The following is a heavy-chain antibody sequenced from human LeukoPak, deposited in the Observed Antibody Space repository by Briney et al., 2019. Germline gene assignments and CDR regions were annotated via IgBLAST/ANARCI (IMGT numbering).Heavy chain of an antibody. D-gene: IGHD3-10*01. CDR2: INHSGST. V-gene: IGHV4-34*01. CDR3: ARVGSGSYYTPPYHFDY. J-gene: IGHJ4*02. Sequence: SETLSLTCTVSGDSISSYYWNWIRQPPGKGLEWIGEINHSGSTNYNPSLKSRVTISVDTSKNQFSLKLSSVTAADTAVYYCARVGSGSYYTPPYHFDYWGQGTLVTVSS. CDR1: GDSISSYY.